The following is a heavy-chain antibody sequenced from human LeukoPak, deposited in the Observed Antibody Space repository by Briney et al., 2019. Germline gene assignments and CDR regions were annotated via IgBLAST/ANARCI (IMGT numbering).Heavy chain of an antibody. D-gene: IGHD4-17*01. CDR1: GGSISSYY. V-gene: IGHV4-4*07. CDR3: ARDLPLGLNPLYGDHGDY. CDR2: IYTSGST. J-gene: IGHJ4*02. Sequence: SETLSLTCTVSGGSISSYYWSWIRQPAGKGLEWIGRIYTSGSTNYNPSLKSRVTMSVDTSKNQFSLKLSSVTAADTAVYYCARDLPLGLNPLYGDHGDYWGQGTLVTVSS.